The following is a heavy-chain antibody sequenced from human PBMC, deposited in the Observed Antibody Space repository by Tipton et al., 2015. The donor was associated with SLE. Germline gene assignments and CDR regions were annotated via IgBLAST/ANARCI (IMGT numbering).Heavy chain of an antibody. CDR1: GFTFSSYS. J-gene: IGHJ1*01. CDR3: AKDISLRIGTAGTGDFQH. D-gene: IGHD6-13*01. V-gene: IGHV3-21*04. Sequence: GSLRLSCAASGFTFSSYSMNWVRQAPGKGLEWVSSISSSSSYIYYADSVKGRFTISRDNAKNSLYLQMNSLRADDTALYYCAKDISLRIGTAGTGDFQHWGQGTLVIVSS. CDR2: ISSSSSYI.